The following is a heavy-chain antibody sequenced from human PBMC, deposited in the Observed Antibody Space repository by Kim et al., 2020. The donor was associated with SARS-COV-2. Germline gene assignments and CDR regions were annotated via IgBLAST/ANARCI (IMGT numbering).Heavy chain of an antibody. CDR3: ARGSRWSRSVDY. V-gene: IGHV4-34*01. CDR2: INHSGST. Sequence: SETLSLTCAVYGGSFSGYYWSWIRQPPGKGLEWIGEINHSGSTNYNPSLKSRVTISVDTSKNQFSLKLSSVTAADTAVYYCARGSRWSRSVDYWGQGTLVTVSS. CDR1: GGSFSGYY. D-gene: IGHD2-15*01. J-gene: IGHJ4*02.